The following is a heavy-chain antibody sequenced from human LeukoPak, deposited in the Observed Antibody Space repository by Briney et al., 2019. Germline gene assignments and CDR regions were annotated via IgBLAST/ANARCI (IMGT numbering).Heavy chain of an antibody. Sequence: GGSLRLSCAASGFTFSSYDMSWVRQAPGTGLEWVSALSYSGGNTYYADSVKGRFTISRDNSKNTLYLQMNSLRAEDTAVYYCAKVTYDYVWGSYCSAYFDYWGQGTLVTVSS. D-gene: IGHD3-16*02. J-gene: IGHJ4*02. CDR1: GFTFSSYD. CDR2: LSYSGGNT. V-gene: IGHV3-23*01. CDR3: AKVTYDYVWGSYCSAYFDY.